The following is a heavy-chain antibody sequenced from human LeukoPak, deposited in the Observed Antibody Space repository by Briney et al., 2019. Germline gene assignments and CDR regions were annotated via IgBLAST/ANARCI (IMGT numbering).Heavy chain of an antibody. CDR1: GFTFSSYW. CDR2: IKQDGSEK. D-gene: IGHD2-2*01. CDR3: ARDDCSSISCYHNWFDP. Sequence: GGSLRLSCAASGFTFSSYWMSWVRQAPGKGLEWVANIKQDGSEKYYVDSVKGRFTISRDNAKNSLYLQMNSLRAEDTAVYYCARDDCSSISCYHNWFDPWRQGTLVTVSS. J-gene: IGHJ5*02. V-gene: IGHV3-7*01.